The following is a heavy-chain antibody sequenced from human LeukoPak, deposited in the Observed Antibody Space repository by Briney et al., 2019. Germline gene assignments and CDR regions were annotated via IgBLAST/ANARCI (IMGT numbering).Heavy chain of an antibody. V-gene: IGHV4-31*03. Sequence: SQTLSLTCTVSGGSISSGGYYWSWISQHPGTGLEWIGYIYYSGSTYYNPSLKSRVTISVDTSKNQFSLKLSSVTAADTAVYYCARVHYYDSSGYYPNSFVDYWGQGTLVTVSS. CDR1: GGSISSGGYY. CDR2: IYYSGST. CDR3: ARVHYYDSSGYYPNSFVDY. D-gene: IGHD3-22*01. J-gene: IGHJ4*02.